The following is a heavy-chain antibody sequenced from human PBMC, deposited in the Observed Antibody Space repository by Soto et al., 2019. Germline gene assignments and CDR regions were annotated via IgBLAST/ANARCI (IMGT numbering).Heavy chain of an antibody. V-gene: IGHV6-1*01. CDR2: TYYRSKWYY. J-gene: IGHJ4*01. Sequence: PSPTLSLTCAITGDSVSSNSAGWSCVRQSPSRGLEWLGRTYYRSKWYYEYAVSVRGRITINPDTSKNQYSLQLNSVTPEDTAVYFCGRGEQYSGRIFDYWGQGALVAVSS. D-gene: IGHD1-26*01. CDR3: GRGEQYSGRIFDY. CDR1: GDSVSSNSAG.